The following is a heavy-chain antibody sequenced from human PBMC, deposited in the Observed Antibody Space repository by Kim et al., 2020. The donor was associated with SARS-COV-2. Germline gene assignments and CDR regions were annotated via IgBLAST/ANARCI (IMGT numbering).Heavy chain of an antibody. CDR1: GFTFSSYA. J-gene: IGHJ6*02. CDR2: ISYDGSNK. CDR3: AREYYDYVWGSYPGNYYCGMDV. Sequence: GGSLRLSCAASGFTFSSYAMHWVRQAPGKGLEWVAVISYDGSNKYYADSVKGRFTISRDNSKNTLYLQMNSLRAEDTAVYYCAREYYDYVWGSYPGNYYCGMDVWGQGTTVTVSS. V-gene: IGHV3-30*04. D-gene: IGHD3-16*02.